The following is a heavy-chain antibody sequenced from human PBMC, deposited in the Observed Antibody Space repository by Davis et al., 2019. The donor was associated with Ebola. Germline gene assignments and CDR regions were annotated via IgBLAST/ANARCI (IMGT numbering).Heavy chain of an antibody. J-gene: IGHJ4*02. CDR1: GFTFSSYS. D-gene: IGHD5-18*01. CDR2: ISSSSSYI. Sequence: GESLKISCAASGFTFSSYSMNWVRQAPGKGLEWVSSISSSSSYIYYADSVEGRFTISRDNAKNSLYLQMNSLRAEDTAVYYCARDRAGYSYGYYYWGQGTLVTVSS. CDR3: ARDRAGYSYGYYY. V-gene: IGHV3-21*01.